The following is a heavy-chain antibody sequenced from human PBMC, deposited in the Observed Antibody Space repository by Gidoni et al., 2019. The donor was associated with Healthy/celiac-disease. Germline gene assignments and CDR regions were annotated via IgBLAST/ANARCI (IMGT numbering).Heavy chain of an antibody. V-gene: IGHV2-26*01. D-gene: IGHD3-3*01. CDR1: GFSLSNASMG. Sequence: QVTLKESGPVLVKPTETITLTCTVSGFSLSNASMGVSWIRQPPGKALEWLAHIFSNDEKSYSTSLKSRLTISKDTSKSQVFLTMTNMDPVDTATYYCARTPYYDFWSGYFYYYYYYMDVWGKGTTVTVSS. CDR2: IFSNDEK. J-gene: IGHJ6*03. CDR3: ARTPYYDFWSGYFYYYYYYMDV.